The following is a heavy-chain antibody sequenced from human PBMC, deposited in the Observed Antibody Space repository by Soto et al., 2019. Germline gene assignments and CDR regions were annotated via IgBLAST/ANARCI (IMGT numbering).Heavy chain of an antibody. J-gene: IGHJ4*02. Sequence: GSLRLSCAASGFTFRTYAMNWVRQAPGKGLEWISAISGSGSFTHYADSVRGRFTISRDNSQNQLYLQMNNLRGDDTAMYYCAKIPTGSGSSKFDYWGQGIQVTVSS. CDR2: ISGSGSFT. V-gene: IGHV3-23*01. CDR3: AKIPTGSGSSKFDY. CDR1: GFTFRTYA. D-gene: IGHD3-10*01.